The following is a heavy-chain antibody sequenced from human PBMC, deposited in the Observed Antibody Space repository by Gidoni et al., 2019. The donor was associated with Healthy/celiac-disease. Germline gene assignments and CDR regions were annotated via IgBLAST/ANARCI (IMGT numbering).Heavy chain of an antibody. Sequence: QVQLQQWGAGLLKPSETLSLTCAVAGGSFRGYYWSWIRQPPGKGLEWIGEINHRGSTNYNPSLKSRVTISVDTSKNQFSLKLSSVTAADTAVYYCARGDPRGGFDYWGQGTLVTVSS. CDR1: GGSFRGYY. CDR2: INHRGST. CDR3: ARGDPRGGFDY. D-gene: IGHD3-16*01. J-gene: IGHJ4*02. V-gene: IGHV4-34*01.